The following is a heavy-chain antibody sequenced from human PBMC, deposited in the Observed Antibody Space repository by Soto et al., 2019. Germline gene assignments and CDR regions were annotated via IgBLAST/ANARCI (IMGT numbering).Heavy chain of an antibody. CDR3: AKPFMTTVTTGAFDI. J-gene: IGHJ3*02. CDR2: ISGSGGST. CDR1: GFTFSSYA. V-gene: IGHV3-23*01. D-gene: IGHD4-17*01. Sequence: GGSLRLSCAASGFTFSSYAMSWVRRAPGKGLEWVSAISGSGGSTYYADSVKGRFTISRDNSKNTLYLQMNSQRAEDTAVYYCAKPFMTTVTTGAFDIWGQGTMVTVSS.